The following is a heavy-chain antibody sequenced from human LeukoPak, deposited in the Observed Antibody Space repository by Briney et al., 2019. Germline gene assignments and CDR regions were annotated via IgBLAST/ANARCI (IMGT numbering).Heavy chain of an antibody. V-gene: IGHV4-59*01. CDR2: IYYSGST. CDR3: ARLETTVTTDPYYYYGMDV. J-gene: IGHJ6*02. CDR1: GGSISSYY. Sequence: SETLSLTCTVSGGSISSYYWSWIRQPPGKGLEWTGYIYYSGSTNYTPSLKSRVTISVDTSKNQFSLKLSSVTAADTAVYYCARLETTVTTDPYYYYGMDVWGQGTTVTVSS. D-gene: IGHD4-4*01.